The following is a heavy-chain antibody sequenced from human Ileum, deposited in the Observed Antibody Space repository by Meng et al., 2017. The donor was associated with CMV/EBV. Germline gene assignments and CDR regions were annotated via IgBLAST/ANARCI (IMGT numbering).Heavy chain of an antibody. Sequence: SETLSLTCTGSGVSVSSRDSYWSWIRRPPGKEMEWMGYIAYSGSTNYNHSLKSRVTMSLDTSKTQVSLRLNSVTAADTAVYYCAWCPNMFYFDSWAQGTLVTVSS. CDR1: GVSVSSRDSY. D-gene: IGHD2-8*01. CDR2: IAYSGST. V-gene: IGHV4-61*08. J-gene: IGHJ4*02. CDR3: AWCPNMFYFDS.